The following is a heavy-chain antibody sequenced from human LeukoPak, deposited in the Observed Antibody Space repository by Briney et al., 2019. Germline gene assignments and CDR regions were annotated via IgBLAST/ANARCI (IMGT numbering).Heavy chain of an antibody. Sequence: PGGSLGLSCAASGFTFSSYWMHWVREAPGTGLVWVSRIDSDGSTTSYADSVKGRFTISRDNAKNTLYLQMNSLRAEDTAVYYCARSVYDSGGYYRVLDYWGQGTLVTVSS. D-gene: IGHD3-22*01. CDR2: IDSDGSTT. V-gene: IGHV3-74*01. CDR3: ARSVYDSGGYYRVLDY. J-gene: IGHJ4*02. CDR1: GFTFSSYW.